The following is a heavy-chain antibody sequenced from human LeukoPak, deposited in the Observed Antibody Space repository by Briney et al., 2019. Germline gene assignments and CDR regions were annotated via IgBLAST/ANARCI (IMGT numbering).Heavy chain of an antibody. V-gene: IGHV1-3*01. CDR3: ARGFRDGYNSLDY. Sequence: ASVKVSCKASGYTFTSYAMHWVRQAPGQRLEWMGWINAGNGNTKYSQKFQGRVTITADKSTSTAYMELSSLRSEVTAVYYCARGFRDGYNSLDYWGQGTLVTVSS. J-gene: IGHJ4*02. D-gene: IGHD5-24*01. CDR1: GYTFTSYA. CDR2: INAGNGNT.